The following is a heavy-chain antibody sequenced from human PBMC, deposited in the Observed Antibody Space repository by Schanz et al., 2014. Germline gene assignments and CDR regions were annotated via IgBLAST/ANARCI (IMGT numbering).Heavy chain of an antibody. Sequence: QVQLVQSGAEVKKPGVSVKVSCKASGYTFTSYYMHWVRQAPGQGLEWMGWISAYNGHTTYAQKFRGRVTMTRDTSTSTVYMELSSLRSEDTAVYFCARGPSTGDFDIWGQGTMVTVSS. V-gene: IGHV1-46*03. CDR1: GYTFTSYY. J-gene: IGHJ3*02. D-gene: IGHD2-21*01. CDR2: ISAYNGHT. CDR3: ARGPSTGDFDI.